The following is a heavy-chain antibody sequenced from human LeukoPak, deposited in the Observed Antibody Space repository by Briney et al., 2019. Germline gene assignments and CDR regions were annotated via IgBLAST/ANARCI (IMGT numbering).Heavy chain of an antibody. V-gene: IGHV4-34*01. J-gene: IGHJ4*02. Sequence: SETLSLTCAVYGGSFSGYYWSWIRQPPGKGLEWIGEINHSGSTYYNPSLKSRVTISVDTSKNQFSLKLSSVTAADTAVYYCARDLYRYSGSYLGGDFDYWGQGTLVTVSS. D-gene: IGHD1-26*01. CDR1: GGSFSGYY. CDR3: ARDLYRYSGSYLGGDFDY. CDR2: INHSGST.